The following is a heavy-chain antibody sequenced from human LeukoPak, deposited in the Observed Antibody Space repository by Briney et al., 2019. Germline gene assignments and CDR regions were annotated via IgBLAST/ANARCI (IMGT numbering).Heavy chain of an antibody. V-gene: IGHV3-74*01. CDR2: INTDGSST. D-gene: IGHD3-10*01. CDR3: ARAQGSLLLWFGESTSP. CDR1: GFTFSSYW. J-gene: IGHJ4*02. Sequence: PAGGSLRLSCAASGFTFSSYWMHWVRQAPGKGLVWVSRINTDGSSTTYADSVKGRFTISRDNAKNTLYLQMNSLRAEDTAVYYCARAQGSLLLWFGESTSPRGRGTLVTVSS.